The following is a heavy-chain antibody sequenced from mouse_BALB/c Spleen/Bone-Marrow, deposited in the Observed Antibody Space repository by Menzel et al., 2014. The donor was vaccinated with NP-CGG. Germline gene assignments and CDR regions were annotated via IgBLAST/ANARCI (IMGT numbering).Heavy chain of an antibody. CDR3: TREDTNWDFDY. CDR1: GFTFSSYT. CDR2: ISSGGSYT. D-gene: IGHD4-1*01. J-gene: IGHJ2*01. Sequence: EVMLVESGGGLVKPGGPLKLSCAASGFTFSSYTMSWVRQTPEKRLEWVATISSGGSYTYYPDSVKGRFTISRDNAKNTLYLQMSSLKSEDTAMYYCTREDTNWDFDYWGQGTTLTVSS. V-gene: IGHV5-6-4*01.